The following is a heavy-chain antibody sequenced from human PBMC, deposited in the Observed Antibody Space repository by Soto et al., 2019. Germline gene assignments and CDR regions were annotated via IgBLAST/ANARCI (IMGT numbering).Heavy chain of an antibody. V-gene: IGHV3-30*18. D-gene: IGHD2-21*01. Sequence: GGSLRLSCAASGFTFSNYGIHWVRQAPGKGLEWVAVISHDGNKEYYADSVKGQFTVSRDNSKKTVYLQMNSLRAEDTAFYYCAKVPPPISILWGLNHWGPETLFTVSS. CDR3: AKVPPPISILWGLNH. CDR2: ISHDGNKE. J-gene: IGHJ5*02. CDR1: GFTFSNYG.